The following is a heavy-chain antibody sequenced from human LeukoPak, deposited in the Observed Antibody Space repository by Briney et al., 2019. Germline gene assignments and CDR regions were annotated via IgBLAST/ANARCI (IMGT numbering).Heavy chain of an antibody. J-gene: IGHJ4*02. D-gene: IGHD6-19*01. Sequence: QTGGSLRLSCAASGFTFSNYRVNWVRQAPGKGLEWISYISRGSNTIYYADSVKGRFTISRDNAKNSLYLQMNSLRDDDTAVYYCARAVSGGRWDWGQGTLVTVSS. V-gene: IGHV3-48*02. CDR3: ARAVSGGRWD. CDR2: ISRGSNTI. CDR1: GFTFSNYR.